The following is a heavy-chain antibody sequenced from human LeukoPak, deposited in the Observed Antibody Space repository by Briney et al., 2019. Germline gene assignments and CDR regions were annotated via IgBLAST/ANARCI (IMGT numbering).Heavy chain of an antibody. D-gene: IGHD2/OR15-2a*01. Sequence: SETLSLTCTVSGGSISSYYWSWIRQPPGKGLEWIGYIYYSGSTNYNPSLKSRVTISVDTSKNQFSLKLSSVTAADTAVYYCARNKSMGYYYMYAWGKGTTVTVSS. J-gene: IGHJ6*03. V-gene: IGHV4-59*01. CDR1: GGSISSYY. CDR2: IYYSGST. CDR3: ARNKSMGYYYMYA.